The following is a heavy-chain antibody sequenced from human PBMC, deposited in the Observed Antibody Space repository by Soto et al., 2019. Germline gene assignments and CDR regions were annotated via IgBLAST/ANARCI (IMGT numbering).Heavy chain of an antibody. CDR1: GGSISSYY. CDR3: ARRGSSGWHYYYYMDV. CDR2: IYYSGST. Sequence: SETLSLTCTVSGGSISSYYWSWIRQPPGKGLEWIGYIYYSGSTNYNPSLKSRVTISVDTSKNQFSLKLSSVTAADTAVYYCARRGSSGWHYYYYMDVWGKGTTVTVSS. D-gene: IGHD6-19*01. J-gene: IGHJ6*03. V-gene: IGHV4-59*08.